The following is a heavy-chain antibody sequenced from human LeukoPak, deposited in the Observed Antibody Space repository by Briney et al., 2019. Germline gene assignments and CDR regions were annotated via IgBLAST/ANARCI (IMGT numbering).Heavy chain of an antibody. Sequence: GGSLRLSCTTSGFTFSSFTVSWVRQAPGKGLEWVSSISYNSANKWHADSVKGRFTISRDNSKNTLCLQMHSLRADDTALYYCTKRRPSGSVTVDEYWGQGALVTVSS. CDR1: GFTFSSFT. CDR3: TKRRPSGSVTVDEY. CDR2: ISYNSANK. V-gene: IGHV3-23*01. J-gene: IGHJ4*02. D-gene: IGHD2-21*02.